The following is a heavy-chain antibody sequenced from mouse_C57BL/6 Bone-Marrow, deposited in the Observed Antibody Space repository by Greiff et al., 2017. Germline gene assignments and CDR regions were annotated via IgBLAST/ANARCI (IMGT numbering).Heavy chain of an antibody. CDR1: GYSITSGYY. D-gene: IGHD1-1*01. CDR2: ISYDGST. Sequence: EVQLQQPGPGLVKPSPSLSLTCSVTGYSITSGYYWNWIRQFPGNKLEWMGYISYDGSTNYNPSLKNRISITHDTSKNQSFLKLNSVTTEDTATXDCAGDYYGSSYVGPWIAYWGQGTLVTVSA. V-gene: IGHV3-6*01. J-gene: IGHJ3*01. CDR3: AGDYYGSSYVGPWIAY.